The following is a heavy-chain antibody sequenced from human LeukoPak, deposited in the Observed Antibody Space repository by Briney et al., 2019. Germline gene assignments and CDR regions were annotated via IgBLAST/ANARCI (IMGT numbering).Heavy chain of an antibody. J-gene: IGHJ4*02. CDR1: GGSISSGDYY. CDR2: IYYSGST. V-gene: IGHV4-30-4*01. CDR3: ARLTHHIRLWYYFDY. Sequence: SETLSLTCTVSGGSISSGDYYWSWIRQPPGKGLEWIGYIYYSGSTYYNPSLKSRVTISVDTSKNQFSLKLSSVTAADTAVYYCARLTHHIRLWYYFDYWGQGTLVTVSS. D-gene: IGHD5-18*01.